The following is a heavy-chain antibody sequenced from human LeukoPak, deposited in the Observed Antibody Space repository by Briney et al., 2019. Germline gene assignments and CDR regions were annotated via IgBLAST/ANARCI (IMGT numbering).Heavy chain of an antibody. CDR2: IYYSGST. CDR1: GGSIGSYY. Sequence: SETLSLTCTVSGGSIGSYYWSWIRQPPGKGLEWIGYIYYSGSTNYNPSLKSRVTISVDTSKNQFSLKLSSVTAADTAVYYCARDGYWGQGTLVTVSS. J-gene: IGHJ4*02. CDR3: ARDGY. V-gene: IGHV4-59*01.